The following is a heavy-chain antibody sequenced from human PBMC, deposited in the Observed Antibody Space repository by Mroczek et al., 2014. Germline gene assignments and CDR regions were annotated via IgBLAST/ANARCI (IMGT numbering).Heavy chain of an antibody. CDR1: GFTFSSYS. J-gene: IGHJ4*02. Sequence: ESGGGLVKPGGSLRLSCAASGFTFSSYSMNWVRQTPGKGLEWVSSISSSSSYIYYADSVKGRFTISRDNAKNSLYLQMNSLRAEDTAVYYCASGGGGTGYYYYFDYWGQGTLVTVSS. CDR3: ASGGGGTGYYYYFDY. CDR2: ISSSSSYI. D-gene: IGHD3/OR15-3a*01. V-gene: IGHV3-21*01.